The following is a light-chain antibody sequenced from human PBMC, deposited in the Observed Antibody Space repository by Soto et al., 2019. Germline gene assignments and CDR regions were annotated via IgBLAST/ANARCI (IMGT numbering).Light chain of an antibody. J-gene: IGKJ1*01. CDR2: DSS. CDR1: QTVSSF. CDR3: QQRTNWPWT. Sequence: IVLTQSPATLSLSPGERATLYCRASQTVSSFLAWYQQKPGQAPRLLIYDSSNRAPGIPSRFSVSGSGTDFTLTISSLEPEDFSVYYCQQRTNWPWTFGQGTNVEIK. V-gene: IGKV3-11*01.